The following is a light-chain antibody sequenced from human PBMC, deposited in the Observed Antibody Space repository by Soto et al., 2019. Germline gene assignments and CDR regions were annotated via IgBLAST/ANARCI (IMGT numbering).Light chain of an antibody. CDR3: QQYGSSPPT. Sequence: EIVLTQSPGTLALSPGERATLSCRASQSVSTNYLAWYQRKPGQAPRLLIYGASNRATGIPDRFGGSGSGTDFTLTITRLEPEDFAVYYCQQYGSSPPTFGQGTKVEIK. CDR1: QSVSTNY. J-gene: IGKJ1*01. V-gene: IGKV3-20*01. CDR2: GAS.